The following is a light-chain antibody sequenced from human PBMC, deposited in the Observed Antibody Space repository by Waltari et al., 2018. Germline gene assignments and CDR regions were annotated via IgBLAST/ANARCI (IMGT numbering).Light chain of an antibody. J-gene: IGKJ2*01. CDR2: GAS. CDR3: QQYQTWPRT. Sequence: EIVMTQSPAALSVSAGERVTISCRASRSVRSSLVWFQQKPGQAPRLLIYGASTRATDIPARFSGSGSETDFTLTISSVQSEDFAVYYCQQYQTWPRTYGQGTKLEIK. V-gene: IGKV3-15*01. CDR1: RSVRSS.